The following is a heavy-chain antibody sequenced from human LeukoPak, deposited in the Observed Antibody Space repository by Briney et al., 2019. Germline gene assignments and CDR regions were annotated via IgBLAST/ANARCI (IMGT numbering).Heavy chain of an antibody. CDR2: ISYDGSNK. CDR3: AKARDTATGVSDY. D-gene: IGHD5-18*01. J-gene: IGHJ4*02. V-gene: IGHV3-30*18. Sequence: GRSLRLSCAASGFTFSSYGTHWVRQAPGKGLEWVAVISYDGSNKYYADSVKGRFTISRDNSKNTLYLQMNSLRAEDTAVYYCAKARDTATGVSDYWGQGTLVTVSS. CDR1: GFTFSSYG.